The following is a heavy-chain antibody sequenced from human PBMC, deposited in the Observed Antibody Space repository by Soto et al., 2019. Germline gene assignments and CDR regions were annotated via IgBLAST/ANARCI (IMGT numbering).Heavy chain of an antibody. Sequence: VQLVESGGGLVQPGGSLRLSCAASGFTFSTYSMNWVRQAPGQGLEWVSYISSRSYTIYYVDSVKGRFTISRDNAKNSLDLQMNSLRDEDTAVYYCARGGSSSDNGLDVWGQGTTVTVSS. V-gene: IGHV3-48*02. D-gene: IGHD6-6*01. J-gene: IGHJ6*02. CDR1: GFTFSTYS. CDR2: ISSRSYTI. CDR3: ARGGSSSDNGLDV.